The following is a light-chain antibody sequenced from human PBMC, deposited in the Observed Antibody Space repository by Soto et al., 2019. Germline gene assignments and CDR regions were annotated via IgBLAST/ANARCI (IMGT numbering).Light chain of an antibody. Sequence: EIVLTQSPAPLSLSPGERATLSCRASQSVSSYLAWYQQKPGQAPRLIIYDASNMATGIPARFSGSGSGTDFTLTISSLEPEDSAVYYCQQRHMWPITFVQGTRLEIK. CDR2: DAS. J-gene: IGKJ5*01. V-gene: IGKV3-11*01. CDR1: QSVSSY. CDR3: QQRHMWPIT.